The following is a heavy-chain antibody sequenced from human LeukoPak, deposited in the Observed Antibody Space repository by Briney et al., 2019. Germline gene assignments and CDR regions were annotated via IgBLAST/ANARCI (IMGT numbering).Heavy chain of an antibody. V-gene: IGHV4-34*01. CDR2: INHSGST. Sequence: SETLSLTCAVYGGSFSGYYWSWIRQPPGKGLEWIGEINHSGSTNYNPSLKSRVTISVDTSKNQFSLKLSSVTAADTAVYYCARYDFWSGYYFDYWGQGTLVTVSS. CDR3: ARYDFWSGYYFDY. D-gene: IGHD3-3*01. CDR1: GGSFSGYY. J-gene: IGHJ4*02.